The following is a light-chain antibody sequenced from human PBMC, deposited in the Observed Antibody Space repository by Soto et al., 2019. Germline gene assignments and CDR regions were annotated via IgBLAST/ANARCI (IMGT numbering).Light chain of an antibody. Sequence: SYELTQPPSLSVSPGQTASITCSGDKLGNKYAYWYQQKPGQSPVLVIYQHSKRPSGIPERFSGSNSGNTATLTISGTQAMDEADYDCQAWDSSTGVFGPGTKLTVL. CDR2: QHS. CDR3: QAWDSSTGV. V-gene: IGLV3-1*01. CDR1: KLGNKY. J-gene: IGLJ1*01.